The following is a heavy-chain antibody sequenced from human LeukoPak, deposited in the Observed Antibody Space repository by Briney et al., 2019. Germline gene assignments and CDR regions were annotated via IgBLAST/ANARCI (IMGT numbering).Heavy chain of an antibody. CDR3: ARVKLWFGEFPFDY. D-gene: IGHD3-10*01. J-gene: IGHJ4*02. Sequence: PSETLSLTCSVSGGSISSSSDYWGWVRQPPGKGLEWIGEINHSGSTNYNPSLKSRVTISVDTSKNQFSLKLSSVTAADTAVYYCARVKLWFGEFPFDYWGQGTLVTVSS. V-gene: IGHV4-39*07. CDR1: GGSISSSSDY. CDR2: INHSGST.